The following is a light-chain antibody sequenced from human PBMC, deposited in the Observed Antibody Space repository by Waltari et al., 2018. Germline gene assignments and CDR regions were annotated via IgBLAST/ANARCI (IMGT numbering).Light chain of an antibody. CDR3: QAWDSSRGYV. CDR1: NLDNKY. CDR2: QDS. V-gene: IGLV3-1*01. Sequence: SYEVTQPPSVSVSPGQTASITCSGDNLDNKYGYWYQQKAGQSPALVIYQDSKRPSGIPERFSGSNSGNTATLTISGTQALDEADYYCQAWDSSRGYVFGTGTKVTVL. J-gene: IGLJ1*01.